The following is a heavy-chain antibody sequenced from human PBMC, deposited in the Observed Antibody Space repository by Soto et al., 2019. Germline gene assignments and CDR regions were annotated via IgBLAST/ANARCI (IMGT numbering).Heavy chain of an antibody. J-gene: IGHJ1*01. V-gene: IGHV3-48*01. CDR1: GFTFSSYS. CDR3: ARDHSDYGDFEYFQH. CDR2: ISSSSSTI. D-gene: IGHD4-17*01. Sequence: GGSLRLSCAASGFTFSSYSMNWVRQAPGKGLEWVSYISSSSSTIYYADSVKGRFTISRDNAKNSLYLQMNSLRAEDTAVYYCARDHSDYGDFEYFQHWGQGTLVTVSS.